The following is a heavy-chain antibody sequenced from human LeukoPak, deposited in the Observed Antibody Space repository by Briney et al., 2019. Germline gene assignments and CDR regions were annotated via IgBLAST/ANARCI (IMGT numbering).Heavy chain of an antibody. CDR2: INHSGST. CDR3: ARRAQKYDILTGYYNVIHYFDY. Sequence: SETLSLTCAVYGGSFSGYYWSWIRQPPGKGLEWIGEINHSGSTNYNPSLKSRVTISVDTSKNQFSLKLSSVTAADTAVYYCARRAQKYDILTGYYNVIHYFDYWGQGTLVTVSS. D-gene: IGHD3-9*01. V-gene: IGHV4-34*01. J-gene: IGHJ4*02. CDR1: GGSFSGYY.